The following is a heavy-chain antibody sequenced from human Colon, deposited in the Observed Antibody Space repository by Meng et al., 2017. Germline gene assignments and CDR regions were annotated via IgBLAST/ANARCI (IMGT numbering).Heavy chain of an antibody. CDR3: ARGYSSGISFDY. CDR2: VNPNNNSG. J-gene: IGHJ4*02. V-gene: IGHV1-2*06. D-gene: IGHD6-19*01. Sequence: ASVKVSCKASGYNFTGYYIHWVRQAPGQGLEWMGRVNPNNNSGNYAQTFQGRVTVTRDTSISTTYMELSALRSDDTALYYCARGYSSGISFDYWGQGTLVTVSS. CDR1: GYNFTGYY.